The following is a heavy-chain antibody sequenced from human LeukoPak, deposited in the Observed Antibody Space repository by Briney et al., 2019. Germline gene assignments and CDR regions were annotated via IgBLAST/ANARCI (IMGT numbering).Heavy chain of an antibody. Sequence: GGSLRLSCVVSGFTLPYGMSWVRQAPGEGLEWVSYVSAAGYTTSYADSVKGRFTISRDNAKNTVFLQMDSLRADDTAVYYCAKGAVGKTESSGYPPHFDYWGQGTLVTVSS. CDR1: GFTLPYG. D-gene: IGHD3-22*01. CDR2: VSAAGYTT. CDR3: AKGAVGKTESSGYPPHFDY. V-gene: IGHV3-23*01. J-gene: IGHJ4*02.